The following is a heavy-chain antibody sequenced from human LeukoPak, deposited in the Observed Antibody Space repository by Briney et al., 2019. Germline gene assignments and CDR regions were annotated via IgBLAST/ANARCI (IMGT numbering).Heavy chain of an antibody. Sequence: GGSLRLSCAASGFTFTTYWMSWVRQAPGKGLEWVAIISYDGSNEYYADSVKGRFTISRDNSKNTLYLQMNSLRAEDTAVYYCARDFQQYSSRDAFDIWGQGTMVTVSS. CDR1: GFTFTTYW. V-gene: IGHV3-30*03. CDR2: ISYDGSNE. J-gene: IGHJ3*02. CDR3: ARDFQQYSSRDAFDI. D-gene: IGHD6-6*01.